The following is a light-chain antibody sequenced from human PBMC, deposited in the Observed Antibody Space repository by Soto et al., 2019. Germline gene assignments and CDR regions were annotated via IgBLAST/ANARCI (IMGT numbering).Light chain of an antibody. CDR1: QSISSW. J-gene: IGKJ1*01. Sequence: DIQMTQSPSSVSASVGDRVTITCRASQSISSWLAWYQQKPGKAPKLLIYDASSLESGVPSRFSGSGSGTDFTLTISCLQSEDFATYYCQQYYSYPWTFGQGTKVDIK. V-gene: IGKV1-5*01. CDR3: QQYYSYPWT. CDR2: DAS.